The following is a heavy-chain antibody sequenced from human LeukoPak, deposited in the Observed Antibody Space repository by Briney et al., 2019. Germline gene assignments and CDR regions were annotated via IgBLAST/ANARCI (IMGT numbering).Heavy chain of an antibody. J-gene: IGHJ6*03. CDR3: AREMDQAARHYYYYYMDV. CDR1: GGSISSGDYY. V-gene: IGHV4-30-4*08. Sequence: SETLSLTCTVSGGSISSGDYYWSWIRQPPGKGLEWIGYIYYSGSTYYNPSLKSRVTISVDTSKNQFSLKLSSVTAADTAVYYCAREMDQAARHYYYYYMDVWGKGTTVTVSS. CDR2: IYYSGST. D-gene: IGHD5-18*01.